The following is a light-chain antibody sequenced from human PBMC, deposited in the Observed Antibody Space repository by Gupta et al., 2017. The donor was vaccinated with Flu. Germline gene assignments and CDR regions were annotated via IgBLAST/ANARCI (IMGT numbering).Light chain of an antibody. CDR2: YAS. J-gene: IGKJ1*01. V-gene: IGKV6-21*01. CDR1: QNIGTS. Sequence: PDFQSVTPKEKVTITCRASQNIGTSLNWYQQKPDQSPKLIIKYASQSCSGVPSRFSGSGSGTDFTLTINGLEPEDAATYYCQQSRNLPRTFGQGTKVEIK. CDR3: QQSRNLPRT.